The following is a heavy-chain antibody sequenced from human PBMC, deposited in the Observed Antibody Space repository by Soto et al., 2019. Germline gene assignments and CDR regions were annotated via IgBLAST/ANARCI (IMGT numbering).Heavy chain of an antibody. D-gene: IGHD1-26*01. Sequence: QVQLQESGPGLVKPSETLSLTCTVSGGSVSTYYWSWIRQPPGKGLEWIGYIYHSGSTNYNPSLKSRVTISVDTSKNKFSLKLNSVTAADTAVYYGAREVGGNSYTDAFDIWGQGIMVTVSS. CDR2: IYHSGST. CDR1: GGSVSTYY. V-gene: IGHV4-59*02. CDR3: AREVGGNSYTDAFDI. J-gene: IGHJ3*02.